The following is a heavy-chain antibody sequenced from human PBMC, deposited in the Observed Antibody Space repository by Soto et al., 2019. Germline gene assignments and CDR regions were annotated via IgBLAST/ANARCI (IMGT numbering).Heavy chain of an antibody. V-gene: IGHV3-23*01. J-gene: IGHJ3*02. Sequence: EVHLLESGGGLVQPGGSLRLSCAASGFTFSSYAINWVRQAPGKGLEWVSAISGGGGTTYYADSVKGRSTISRDNSKNTVYLQMNSLRAEDTAVYYCAKDLTVDDSSGYYYYSAFDIWGQGTMVTVSS. CDR2: ISGGGGTT. CDR3: AKDLTVDDSSGYYYYSAFDI. CDR1: GFTFSSYA. D-gene: IGHD3-22*01.